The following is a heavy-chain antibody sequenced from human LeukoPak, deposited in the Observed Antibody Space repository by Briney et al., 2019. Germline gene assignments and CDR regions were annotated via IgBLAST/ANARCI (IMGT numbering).Heavy chain of an antibody. D-gene: IGHD4-23*01. CDR2: IIPIFGTA. V-gene: IGHV1-69*01. J-gene: IGHJ4*02. CDR1: GGTLSSYA. CDR3: ARGPDYGGNSL. Sequence: GASVKVSCKASGGTLSSYAISWVRPAPGQGLEGMGGIIPIFGTANYAQKFQGRVTITADESTSTDYMELSSLRSEDTAVYCCARGPDYGGNSLWGQGTLVTVSS.